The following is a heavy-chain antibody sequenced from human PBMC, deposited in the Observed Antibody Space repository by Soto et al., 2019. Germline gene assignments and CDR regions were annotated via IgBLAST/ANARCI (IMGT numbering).Heavy chain of an antibody. Sequence: VAWIRQPPGEALVWLALIYWDDDQRYRPSLKDRLTISKDTSRSRVVLTISNLNTEDTCTYSSAHAGDYYRLSFDHCGPGTLVSSSS. D-gene: IGHD4-17*01. CDR2: IYWDDDQ. J-gene: IGHJ4*02. CDR3: AHAGDYYRLSFDH. V-gene: IGHV2-5*02.